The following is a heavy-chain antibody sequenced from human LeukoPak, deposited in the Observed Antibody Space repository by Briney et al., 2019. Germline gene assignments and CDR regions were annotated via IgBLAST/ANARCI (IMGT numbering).Heavy chain of an antibody. CDR3: ARTNSGYYFLDAFDI. CDR1: GYTFTSYD. V-gene: IGHV1-69*05. J-gene: IGHJ3*02. CDR2: VIPIFGTA. Sequence: SVKVSCKASGYTFTSYDINWVRQATGQGLEWMGGVIPIFGTANYAQKFQGRVTITTDESTSTAYMELSSLRSEDTAVYYCARTNSGYYFLDAFDIWGQGTMVTVSS. D-gene: IGHD3-22*01.